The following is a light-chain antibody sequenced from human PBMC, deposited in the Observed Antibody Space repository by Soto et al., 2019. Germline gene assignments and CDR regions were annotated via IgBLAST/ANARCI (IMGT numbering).Light chain of an antibody. Sequence: EIVMTQSPATLSVSPGERASLSCRASQSVSSNLAWYQQKPGQTPRLLIYATSTRATGIPARFSGSGSGTEFTLTISSLKSEDFAVYYCQHYNNWPLTFGGGTKVDI. J-gene: IGKJ4*01. CDR3: QHYNNWPLT. V-gene: IGKV3-15*01. CDR1: QSVSSN. CDR2: ATS.